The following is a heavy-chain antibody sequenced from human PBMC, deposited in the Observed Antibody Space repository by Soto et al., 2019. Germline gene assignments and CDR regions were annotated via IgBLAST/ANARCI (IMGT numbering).Heavy chain of an antibody. V-gene: IGHV2-26*01. Sequence: QVTLKESGPVLVKPTETLTLTCTVSGFALSNPRMGVSWIRQPPGKALEWLAHIFSNDEKSYSTSLKSRLTISRDTSKSQVVLTMTNMYPVDTATYYCARIQRISMIVVSKPYFDYWGQGALVTVSS. CDR2: IFSNDEK. CDR3: ARIQRISMIVVSKPYFDY. CDR1: GFALSNPRMG. J-gene: IGHJ4*02. D-gene: IGHD3-22*01.